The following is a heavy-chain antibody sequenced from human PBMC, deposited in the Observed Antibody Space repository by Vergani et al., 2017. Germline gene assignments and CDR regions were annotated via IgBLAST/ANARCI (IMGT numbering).Heavy chain of an antibody. V-gene: IGHV5-51*01. J-gene: IGHJ4*02. D-gene: IGHD3-22*01. CDR1: GYSFTSYW. CDR2: IYPGDSDT. CDR3: ARQGHYYDSSGYSDPEFDY. Sequence: EVQLVQSGAEVKKPGESLTISCKGSGYSFTSYWIGWVRQMPGKGLEWMGIIYPGDSDTRYSPPFQGQVTISADKSISTAYLQWSSLKASDTAMYYCARQGHYYDSSGYSDPEFDYWGQGTLVTVSS.